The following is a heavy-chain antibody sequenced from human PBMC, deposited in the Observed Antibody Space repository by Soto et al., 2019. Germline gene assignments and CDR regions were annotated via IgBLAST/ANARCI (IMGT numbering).Heavy chain of an antibody. CDR1: GGSFSGYY. V-gene: IGHV4-34*01. J-gene: IGHJ6*02. Sequence: SETLSLTCAVYGGSFSGYYWSWIRQPPGKGLEWIGEINHSGSTNYNPSLKSRVTISVDTSKNQFSLKLSSVTAADTAVYYCARGERRVYYYGMDGWGQGTTVTVSS. D-gene: IGHD1-1*01. CDR3: ARGERRVYYYGMDG. CDR2: INHSGST.